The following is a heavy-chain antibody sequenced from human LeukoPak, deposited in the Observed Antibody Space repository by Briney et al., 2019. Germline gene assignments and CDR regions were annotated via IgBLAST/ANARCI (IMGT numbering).Heavy chain of an antibody. V-gene: IGHV3-30-3*01. CDR2: ISYDGSNK. CDR1: GFTFSSYA. CDR3: ARDAGWELMDYYMDV. J-gene: IGHJ6*03. D-gene: IGHD2-8*01. Sequence: GRSLRLSCAASGFTFSSYAMHWVRQAPGKGLEWVAVISYDGSNKYYADSVKGRFTISRDNSKNTLYLQMNSLRAEDTAVYYCARDAGWELMDYYMDVWGKGTTVTVSS.